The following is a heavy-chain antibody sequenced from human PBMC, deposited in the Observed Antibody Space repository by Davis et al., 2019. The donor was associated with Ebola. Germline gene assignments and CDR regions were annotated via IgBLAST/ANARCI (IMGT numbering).Heavy chain of an antibody. CDR3: ARTVGYCSGGSCYFMDAFDI. V-gene: IGHV4-59*01. Sequence: PWGSLRLSCTVSGGSISSYYWSWIRQPPGTGLEWIGYIYYSGSTNYNPSLKSRVTISVDTSKNQFSLKLSSVTAADTAVYYCARTVGYCSGGSCYFMDAFDIWGQGTMVTVSS. CDR2: IYYSGST. CDR1: GGSISSYY. J-gene: IGHJ3*02. D-gene: IGHD2-15*01.